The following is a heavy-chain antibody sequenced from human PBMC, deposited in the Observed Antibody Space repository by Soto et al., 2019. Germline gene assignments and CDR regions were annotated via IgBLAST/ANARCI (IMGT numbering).Heavy chain of an antibody. Sequence: PGGSLRLSCAASGFTFSSYSLSWLRQAPGKGLEWVSGISGSGQTTHYRDSVKGRFTISRDNFRNTLYLQVNSLRADDTAVYFCAKSIGDSWTTYLFVHWGQGARVTVSS. V-gene: IGHV3-23*01. CDR3: AKSIGDSWTTYLFVH. D-gene: IGHD4-4*01. CDR1: GFTFSSYS. J-gene: IGHJ4*02. CDR2: ISGSGQTT.